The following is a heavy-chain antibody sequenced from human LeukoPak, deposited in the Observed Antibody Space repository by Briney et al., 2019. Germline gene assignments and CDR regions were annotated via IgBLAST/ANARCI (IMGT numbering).Heavy chain of an antibody. CDR2: ISAYNGNT. J-gene: IGHJ4*02. CDR3: ARRLLWFGELGEDY. Sequence: ASVMVSCKASGYTFTSYGISWVRQAPGQGLEWMGWISAYNGNTNYAQKLQGRVTMTTDTSTSTAYMELRSLRSDDTAVYYCARRLLWFGELGEDYWGQGTPVTV. D-gene: IGHD3-10*01. V-gene: IGHV1-18*04. CDR1: GYTFTSYG.